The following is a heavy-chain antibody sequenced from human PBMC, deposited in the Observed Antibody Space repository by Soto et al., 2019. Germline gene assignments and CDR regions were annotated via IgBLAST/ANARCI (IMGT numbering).Heavy chain of an antibody. D-gene: IGHD1-26*01. J-gene: IGHJ4*02. CDR1: GYTFTSYA. Sequence: GASVKVSCKASGYTFTSYAMHWVRQAPGQRLEWMGWINAGNGNTKYSQKFQGRVTITRDTSASTAYMELSSLRSEDTAVYYCARDPLVGATTRYFDYWGQGTLVTVPS. CDR3: ARDPLVGATTRYFDY. CDR2: INAGNGNT. V-gene: IGHV1-3*01.